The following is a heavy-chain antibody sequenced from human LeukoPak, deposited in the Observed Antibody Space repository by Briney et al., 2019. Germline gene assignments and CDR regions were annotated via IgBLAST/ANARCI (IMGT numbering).Heavy chain of an antibody. CDR3: AAGLMDV. V-gene: IGHV3-48*01. Sequence: GSLRLSCAASGFTFSSFGMNWVRQAPGKGLEWVSYISNSSSTIYYADSVKGRFTVSRDNAKNSLYLQMNSLRAEDTAVYYCAAGLMDVWGKGTTVTVSS. J-gene: IGHJ6*04. CDR1: GFTFSSFG. CDR2: ISNSSSTI. D-gene: IGHD6-19*01.